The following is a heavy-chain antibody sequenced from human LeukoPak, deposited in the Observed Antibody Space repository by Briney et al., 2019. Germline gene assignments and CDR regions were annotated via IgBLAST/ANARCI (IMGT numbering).Heavy chain of an antibody. J-gene: IGHJ4*02. D-gene: IGHD2-2*01. CDR2: INHSGST. Sequence: SETLSLTCAVYGGPFSGYYWSWIRQPPGKGLEWIGEINHSGSTNYNPSLKSRVSISVDTSKNQFSLKLNSVTAADTAVYYCTRAPGAAIDWGQGTLVTVSS. V-gene: IGHV4-34*01. CDR1: GGPFSGYY. CDR3: TRAPGAAID.